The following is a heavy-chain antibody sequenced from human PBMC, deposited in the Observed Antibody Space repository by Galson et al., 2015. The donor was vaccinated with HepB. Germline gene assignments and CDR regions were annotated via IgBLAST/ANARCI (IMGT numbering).Heavy chain of an antibody. CDR3: TTEQQLVPPY. J-gene: IGHJ4*02. CDR2: ITSKADGGTT. Sequence: SLRLSCAASGFTFSNAWMSWVRQAPGKGLEWVGRITSKADGGTTDYAAPVRGRFTISRDDSKNTLYLQMNSLKTEDTAVYYCTTEQQLVPPYWGQGTLVTVSS. V-gene: IGHV3-15*01. CDR1: GFTFSNAW. D-gene: IGHD6-6*01.